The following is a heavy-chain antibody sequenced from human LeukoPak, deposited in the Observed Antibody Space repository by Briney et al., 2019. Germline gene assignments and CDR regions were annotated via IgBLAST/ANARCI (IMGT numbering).Heavy chain of an antibody. V-gene: IGHV3-30*18. D-gene: IGHD3-3*01. CDR3: AKHYDFWSGYYRPEGY. Sequence: GGSLRLSCAASGFTFSSYGMHWVRQAPGKGLEWVAVISYDGSNKYYADSVKGRFTISRDNSKNTLYLQMNSLRAEDTAVYYCAKHYDFWSGYYRPEGYWGQGTLVTVSS. CDR2: ISYDGSNK. CDR1: GFTFSSYG. J-gene: IGHJ4*02.